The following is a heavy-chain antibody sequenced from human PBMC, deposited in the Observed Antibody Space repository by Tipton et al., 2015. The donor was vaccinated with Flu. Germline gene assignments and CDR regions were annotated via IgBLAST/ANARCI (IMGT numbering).Heavy chain of an antibody. CDR1: GYSFTSYW. Sequence: QLVQSGAEVKKPGESLKISCKASGYSFTSYWIAWVRQMPGKGLEWMGIIYPGDSDTTYSPSFQGQVTISADKSISTAYLQWSRLKAGDTAMYYCAGHLRSVDVAGTQYSYGMDVWGQGTTVTVSS. CDR3: AGHLRSVDVAGTQYSYGMDV. J-gene: IGHJ6*02. V-gene: IGHV5-51*01. CDR2: IYPGDSDT. D-gene: IGHD6-19*01.